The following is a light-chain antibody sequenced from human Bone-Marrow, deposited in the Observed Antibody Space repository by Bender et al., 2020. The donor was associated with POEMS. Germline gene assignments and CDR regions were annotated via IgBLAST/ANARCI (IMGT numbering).Light chain of an antibody. J-gene: IGLJ3*02. CDR3: QSADRSGTYMV. CDR2: KNK. CDR1: ALPMQS. Sequence: SYDLTPPPSVSVSPGQTARITCSGNALPMQSGYWYHHKAGQAPLMVIYKNKERPSGISERFSGASSGTTVTLIVSGGQAEDEDDYYCQSADRSGTYMVFGGGTKLTV. V-gene: IGLV3-25*03.